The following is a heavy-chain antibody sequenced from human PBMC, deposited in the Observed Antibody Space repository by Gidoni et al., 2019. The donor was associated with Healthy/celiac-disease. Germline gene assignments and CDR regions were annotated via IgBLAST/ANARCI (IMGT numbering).Heavy chain of an antibody. CDR1: GFTFSSHT. CDR2: ISSSSSYM. CDR3: ASDSTLVSTVTAVRDLDY. D-gene: IGHD4-17*01. J-gene: IGHJ4*02. Sequence: EVQLVESGGGLVKPGGSLRLSCAASGFTFSSHTMNWVRQAPGKGLEWVSSISSSSSYMYYADLVKGRFTISRDNAKNSLYLQMNSLRAEDTAVYYCASDSTLVSTVTAVRDLDYWGQGTLVTVSS. V-gene: IGHV3-21*06.